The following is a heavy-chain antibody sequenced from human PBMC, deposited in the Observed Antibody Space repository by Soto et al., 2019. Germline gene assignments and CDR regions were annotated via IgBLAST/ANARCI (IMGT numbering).Heavy chain of an antibody. CDR3: ARDPFYSGSNLQVGYFDS. V-gene: IGHV1-18*01. CDR1: NYSFSSFG. J-gene: IGHJ4*02. Sequence: QVQMVQSGAEVKKPGASAKVYCKASNYSFSSFGISWMRQAPGQGLEWMAWINPSNDNTNYAQGLQGRVTLTSDTSTSTAYMELRSLRSDDTAVYYCARDPFYSGSNLQVGYFDSWGQGTLVTVSS. CDR2: INPSNDNT. D-gene: IGHD1-26*01.